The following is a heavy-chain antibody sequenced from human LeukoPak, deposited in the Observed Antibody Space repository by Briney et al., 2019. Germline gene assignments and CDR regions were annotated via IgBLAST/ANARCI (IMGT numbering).Heavy chain of an antibody. V-gene: IGHV3-30-3*01. Sequence: GRSLRLSCAASGFTFSSYAMHWVRQAPGKGLEWVAVISYGGSNKYYADSVKGRFTISRDNSKNTLYLQMNSLRAEDTAVYYCARDEGYSSGWYQAFDIWGQGTMVTVSS. D-gene: IGHD6-19*01. CDR2: ISYGGSNK. CDR3: ARDEGYSSGWYQAFDI. J-gene: IGHJ3*02. CDR1: GFTFSSYA.